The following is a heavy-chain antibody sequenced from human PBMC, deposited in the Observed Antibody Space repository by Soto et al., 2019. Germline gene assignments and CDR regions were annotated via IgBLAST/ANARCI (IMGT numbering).Heavy chain of an antibody. Sequence: PSETLSLTCTVSGCSISSYYWGWIRQPPGKGLEWIGSIYYRGNAYYNPSLQTRVTISLDKSKSQFSLKLNSVTAADSAVYFCARLEGLATISYYFDFWGPGALVTVSS. CDR3: ARLEGLATISYYFDF. J-gene: IGHJ4*02. CDR1: GCSISSYY. CDR2: IYYRGNA. D-gene: IGHD3-16*02. V-gene: IGHV4-39*01.